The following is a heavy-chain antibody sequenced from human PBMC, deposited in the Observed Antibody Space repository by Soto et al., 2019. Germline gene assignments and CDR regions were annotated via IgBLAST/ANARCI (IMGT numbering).Heavy chain of an antibody. V-gene: IGHV3-48*03. Sequence: AGGSLRLSCAASGFTFSSYEMNWVRQAPGKGLEWVSYISSSGSTIYYADSVKGRFTISRDNAKNSLYLQMNSLRAEDTAVYYCARVGGYYGSGSYNYGMDVWGQGTTVTVSS. D-gene: IGHD3-10*01. J-gene: IGHJ6*02. CDR3: ARVGGYYGSGSYNYGMDV. CDR1: GFTFSSYE. CDR2: ISSSGSTI.